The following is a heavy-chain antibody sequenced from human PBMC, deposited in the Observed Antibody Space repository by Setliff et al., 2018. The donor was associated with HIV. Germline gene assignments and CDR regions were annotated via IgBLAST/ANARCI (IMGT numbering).Heavy chain of an antibody. CDR2: MNPNIGKT. V-gene: IGHV1-8*02. Sequence: ASVKVSCKASGYTFISYDINWVRQATGQGLEWMGWMNPNIGKTAYAQKFQGRVTMTTDTSTSTVYMELRNLRSDDTAVYFCARGGPARVALLYWFDPWGQGTLVTVSS. D-gene: IGHD2-21*01. CDR1: GYTFISYD. CDR3: ARGGPARVALLYWFDP. J-gene: IGHJ5*02.